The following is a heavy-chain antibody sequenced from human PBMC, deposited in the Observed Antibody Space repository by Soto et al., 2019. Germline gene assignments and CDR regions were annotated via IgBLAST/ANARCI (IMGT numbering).Heavy chain of an antibody. CDR2: IYYSGST. V-gene: IGHV4-31*03. Sequence: SETLSLTCTVSGGSISSGGYYWSWIRQHPGKGLEWIGYIYYSGSTYYNPSLKSRVTISVDTSKNQFSLKLSSVTAADTAVYYCASSSICSSTSCYADAFDIWGQGTMVTVSS. D-gene: IGHD2-2*01. CDR1: GGSISSGGYY. J-gene: IGHJ3*02. CDR3: ASSSICSSTSCYADAFDI.